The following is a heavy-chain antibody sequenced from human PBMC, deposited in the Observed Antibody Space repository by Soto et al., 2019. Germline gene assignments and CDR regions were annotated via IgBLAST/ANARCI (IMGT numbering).Heavy chain of an antibody. CDR2: IYHSGST. CDR3: ARLKAVTGAADWFDP. Sequence: SETLSLTCTVSGGSISSGGYSWSWIRQPPGKGLEWIGYIYHSGSTYYNPSLKSRVTISLDTSKNQFSLKLSSVTAADTAVYYCARLKAVTGAADWFDPWGQGTLVTVSS. D-gene: IGHD3-10*01. CDR1: GGSISSGGYS. V-gene: IGHV4-30-2*01. J-gene: IGHJ5*02.